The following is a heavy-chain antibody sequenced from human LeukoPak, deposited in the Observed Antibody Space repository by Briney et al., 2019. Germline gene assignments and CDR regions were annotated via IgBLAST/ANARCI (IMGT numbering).Heavy chain of an antibody. D-gene: IGHD6-13*01. CDR2: IKSKTDGGTT. CDR1: GFTFSNAW. CDR3: TKSVRQPFDY. J-gene: IGHJ4*02. Sequence: KTAGSLRLSCAASGFTFSNAWMSWVRPAPGKGLEWVGRIKSKTDGGTTDYAAPVKGRFTISRDDSKNALYLQMNSLKTEDTAVYYCTKSVRQPFDYWGQGSLVTVSS. V-gene: IGHV3-15*01.